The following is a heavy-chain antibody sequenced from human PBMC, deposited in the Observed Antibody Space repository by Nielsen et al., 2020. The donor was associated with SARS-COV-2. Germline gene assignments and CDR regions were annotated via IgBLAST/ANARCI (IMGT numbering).Heavy chain of an antibody. J-gene: IGHJ6*03. D-gene: IGHD2-2*01. CDR3: ARVRYCSSTSCYDDVPYYYYMDV. CDR2: IIPIFGTA. V-gene: IGHV1-69*01. Sequence: WVRQAPGQGLERMGGIIPIFGTANYAQKFQGRVTITADESTSTAYMELSSLRSEDTAVYYCARVRYCSSTSCYDDVPYYYYMDVWGKGTTVIVSS.